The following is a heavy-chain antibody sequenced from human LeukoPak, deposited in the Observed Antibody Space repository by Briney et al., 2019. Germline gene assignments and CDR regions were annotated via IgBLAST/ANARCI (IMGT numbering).Heavy chain of an antibody. J-gene: IGHJ5*02. CDR2: IWYDGSNK. CDR3: ARERITMVRGVIGRFDP. CDR1: GFTFSSYG. V-gene: IGHV3-33*01. D-gene: IGHD3-10*01. Sequence: GGSLRLSCAASGFTFSSYGMHWVRQAPGKGLEWVAVIWYDGSNKYYADSVKGRFTISRDNSKSTLYLQMNSLRAEDTAVYYCARERITMVRGVIGRFDPWGQGTLVTVSS.